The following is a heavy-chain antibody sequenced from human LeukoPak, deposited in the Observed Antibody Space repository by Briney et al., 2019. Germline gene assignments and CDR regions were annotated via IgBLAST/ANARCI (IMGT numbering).Heavy chain of an antibody. V-gene: IGHV3-30-3*01. Sequence: GGSLRLSCAASGFTFSSYAMHWVRQAPGKGLEWVAVISYDGSNKYYADSVKGRFTISRDNSKNTLYLQMNSLRAEDTAVYYCARDRYYGGNEKSDYWGQGTLVTVSS. CDR2: ISYDGSNK. CDR1: GFTFSSYA. CDR3: ARDRYYGGNEKSDY. D-gene: IGHD4-17*01. J-gene: IGHJ4*02.